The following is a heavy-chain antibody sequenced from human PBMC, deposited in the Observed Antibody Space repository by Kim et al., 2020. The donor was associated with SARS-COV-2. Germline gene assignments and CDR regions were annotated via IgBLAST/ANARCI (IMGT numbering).Heavy chain of an antibody. J-gene: IGHJ6*02. CDR3: AKARRIYYDFWSNSPLGMDV. Sequence: GGSLRLSCAASGFTFSSYAMSWVRQAPGKGLEWVSTISSTVGNTYYADSVKGRFIISRDNSKNTLYLQMNSLRAEDTALYYCAKARRIYYDFWSNSPLGMDVWGQGTTVTVSS. CDR1: GFTFSSYA. V-gene: IGHV3-23*01. D-gene: IGHD3-3*01. CDR2: ISSTVGNT.